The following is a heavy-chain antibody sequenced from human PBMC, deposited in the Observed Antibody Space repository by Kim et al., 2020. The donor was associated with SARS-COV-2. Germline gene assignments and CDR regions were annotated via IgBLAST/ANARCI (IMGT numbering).Heavy chain of an antibody. CDR3: TTGSGSDFHDAFDI. V-gene: IGHV3-15*01. D-gene: IGHD3-3*01. J-gene: IGHJ3*02. Sequence: AAPVKGRFTISRDDSKNTLYLQMNSLKTEDTAVYYCTTGSGSDFHDAFDIWGQGTMVTVSS.